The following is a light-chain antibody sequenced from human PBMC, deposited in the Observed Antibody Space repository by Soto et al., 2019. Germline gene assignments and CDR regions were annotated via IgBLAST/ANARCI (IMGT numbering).Light chain of an antibody. CDR2: TVT. CDR3: CSYAGSSSYV. J-gene: IGLJ1*01. Sequence: QSALTQPRSVSGSPGQSVTISCTGTSSDIGGYNYVSWYQQHPGKAPKLMIYTVTKRPSGVPDRFSGSKSDNTASLTISVLQADDEADYYCCSYAGSSSYVFGTGTKLTVL. V-gene: IGLV2-11*01. CDR1: SSDIGGYNY.